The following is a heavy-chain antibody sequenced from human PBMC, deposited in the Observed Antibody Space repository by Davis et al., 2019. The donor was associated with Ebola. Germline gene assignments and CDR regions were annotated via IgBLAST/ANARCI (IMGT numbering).Heavy chain of an antibody. V-gene: IGHV3-30-3*01. CDR1: GFTFSSYA. D-gene: IGHD3-16*01. CDR3: ARVWGDPRFDY. Sequence: GESLKISCTASGFTFSSYAMHWVRQAPGKGLEWVAVISYDGSNKYYADSVKGRFTISRDNSKNTLYLQMNSLRAEDTAVYYCARVWGDPRFDYWGQGTLVTVSS. J-gene: IGHJ4*02. CDR2: ISYDGSNK.